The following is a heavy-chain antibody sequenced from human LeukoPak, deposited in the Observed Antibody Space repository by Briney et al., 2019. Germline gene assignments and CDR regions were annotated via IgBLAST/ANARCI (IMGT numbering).Heavy chain of an antibody. CDR3: ARVGRDCSSINCYWEDWFDP. CDR1: GYSFTSYG. V-gene: IGHV1-18*01. J-gene: IGHJ5*02. Sequence: GASVTVSCKASGYSFTSYGITWEREAPGQGPEWMGWISGSTGNTHYAQNVQGRVTMTTDTATSTAYMELRSLGSDDTAVYYCARVGRDCSSINCYWEDWFDPWGQGTLVIVSS. D-gene: IGHD2-2*01. CDR2: ISGSTGNT.